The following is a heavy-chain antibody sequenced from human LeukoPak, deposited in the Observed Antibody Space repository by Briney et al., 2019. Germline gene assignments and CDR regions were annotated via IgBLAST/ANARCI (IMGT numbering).Heavy chain of an antibody. CDR2: ISSNGGST. J-gene: IGHJ4*02. CDR1: GFTFSSYA. V-gene: IGHV3-64D*06. D-gene: IGHD2-2*01. CDR3: VKVGYCSSTSCYAYLDY. Sequence: GGSLRLSCSASGFTFSSYAMHWVRQAPGKGLEYVSAISSNGGSTYYADSVKGRFTISRDNPKNTLYLQMSSLRAEDTAVYYCVKVGYCSSTSCYAYLDYWGQGTLVTVSS.